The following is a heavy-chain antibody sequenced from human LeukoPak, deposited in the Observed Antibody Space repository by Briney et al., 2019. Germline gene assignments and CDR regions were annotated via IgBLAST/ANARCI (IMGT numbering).Heavy chain of an antibody. J-gene: IGHJ4*02. CDR1: GFTFSSYW. Sequence: GGSLRLSCAASGFTFSSYWMHWVRQAPGKGLDWVAVISNDGSKKYYADSVKGRFTISRDNSKNTLSLQVSSLRTEDTAVYYCAKDRYSYAFEYSDSWGQGTLVTVSS. CDR3: AKDRYSYAFEYSDS. D-gene: IGHD5-18*01. V-gene: IGHV3-30*18. CDR2: ISNDGSKK.